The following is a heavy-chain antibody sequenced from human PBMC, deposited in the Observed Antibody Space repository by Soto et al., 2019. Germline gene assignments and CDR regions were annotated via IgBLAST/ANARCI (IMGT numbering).Heavy chain of an antibody. J-gene: IGHJ4*02. CDR1: SVSIASSNW. Sequence: SETLSLTCDVSSVSIASSNWWTWVRQPPGKGLEWLGKISHSGTVNYNATLRSRVTISVDKPKNQLSLKLMSVTAADTAVYYCARDYDGFDYWGPGILVTVSS. V-gene: IGHV4-4*02. CDR3: ARDYDGFDY. CDR2: ISHSGTV. D-gene: IGHD3-16*01.